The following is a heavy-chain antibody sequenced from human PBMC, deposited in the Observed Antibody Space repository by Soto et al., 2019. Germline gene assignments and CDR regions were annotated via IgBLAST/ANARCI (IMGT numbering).Heavy chain of an antibody. Sequence: XSVKGSCNASGYTFTSYAMHWVRRAPGQRLEWMGWINAGNGNTKYSQKFQGRVTITRDTSASTAYMELGSLRSEDTAVYYCAREKDGYGSGSSWFDPWGQGTLVTVSS. CDR3: AREKDGYGSGSSWFDP. J-gene: IGHJ5*02. CDR1: GYTFTSYA. V-gene: IGHV1-3*01. D-gene: IGHD2-15*01. CDR2: INAGNGNT.